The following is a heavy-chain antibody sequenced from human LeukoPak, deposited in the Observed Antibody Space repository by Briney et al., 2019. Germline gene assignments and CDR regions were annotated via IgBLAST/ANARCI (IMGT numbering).Heavy chain of an antibody. V-gene: IGHV3-7*01. CDR3: ARMRGSYSFDY. CDR1: GFTFSSYW. CDR2: IKQDGSEK. Sequence: PGGSLGLSCAASGFTFSSYWMSWVRQAPGKGLEWVANIKQDGSEKYYVDSVKGRLTISRDNAKNSLYLQMNSLRAEDTAVYYCARMRGSYSFDYWGQGTLVTVSS. D-gene: IGHD1-26*01. J-gene: IGHJ4*02.